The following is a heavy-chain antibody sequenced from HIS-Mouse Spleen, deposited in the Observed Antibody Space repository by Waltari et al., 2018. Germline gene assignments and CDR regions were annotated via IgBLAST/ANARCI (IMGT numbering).Heavy chain of an antibody. CDR3: AKEYSSSHNWFDP. V-gene: IGHV3-30*18. CDR1: GSPFSSYA. J-gene: IGHJ5*02. Sequence: QVQLVESGGGVVQPGRSLRLSCAASGSPFSSYAMHWARQAPGKGLEWVAVISYDGSNKYYADSVKGRFTISRDNSKNTLYLQMNSLRAEDTAVYYCAKEYSSSHNWFDPGGQGTLVTVSS. D-gene: IGHD6-13*01. CDR2: ISYDGSNK.